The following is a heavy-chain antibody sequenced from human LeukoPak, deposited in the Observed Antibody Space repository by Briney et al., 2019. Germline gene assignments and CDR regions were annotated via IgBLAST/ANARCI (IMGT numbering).Heavy chain of an antibody. CDR1: GGSISSGDYY. CDR2: IYYSGST. J-gene: IGHJ5*02. V-gene: IGHV4-30-4*01. CDR3: ARVDLSGSGSYYNGFWFDP. Sequence: SETLSLTCTVSGGSISSGDYYWSWIRQSPGKGLEWIGYIYYSGSTYYNPSLKSRVTISVDTSKNQFSLKLSSVTAADTAVYYCARVDLSGSGSYYNGFWFDPWGQGTLVTVSS. D-gene: IGHD3-10*01.